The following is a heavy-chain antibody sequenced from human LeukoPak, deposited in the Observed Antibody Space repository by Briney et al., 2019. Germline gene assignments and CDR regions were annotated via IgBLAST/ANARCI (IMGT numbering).Heavy chain of an antibody. Sequence: GGSLRLSCAASGFTFSSYGMSWGRQAPGKGREGGSGINGSGGSTYSTDSVKGRFTISRDDSKNTLYLLMNSLRAEDTAVYYCAKRLDGSGSSPFDYWGQGTLVTVSS. CDR3: AKRLDGSGSSPFDY. J-gene: IGHJ4*02. CDR2: INGSGGST. V-gene: IGHV3-23*01. CDR1: GFTFSSYG. D-gene: IGHD3-10*01.